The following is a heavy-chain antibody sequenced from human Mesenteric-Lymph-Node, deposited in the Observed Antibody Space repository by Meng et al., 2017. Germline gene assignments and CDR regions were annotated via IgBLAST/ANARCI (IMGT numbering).Heavy chain of an antibody. CDR1: GDSVNTHYY. CDR2: IYHSGSA. D-gene: IGHD6-19*01. Sequence: QVHLYESXPGLVRPCEXLSLTCTVSGDSVNTHYYWSWIRQSPEKGLELIGYIYHSGSANYNPSLKNRVTISVDTSRNQFSMKLNSLTAADTAVYYCARMIGSGPFDHWGQGSLVTASS. V-gene: IGHV4-61*01. CDR3: ARMIGSGPFDH. J-gene: IGHJ4*02.